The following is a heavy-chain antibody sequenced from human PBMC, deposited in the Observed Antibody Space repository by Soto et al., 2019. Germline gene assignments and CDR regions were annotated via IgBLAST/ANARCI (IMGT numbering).Heavy chain of an antibody. CDR1: GGTFSSYA. V-gene: IGHV1-69*06. D-gene: IGHD6-19*01. J-gene: IGHJ4*02. CDR3: ARNVGGWSHFDY. Sequence: GASVKVSFKASGGTFSSYAISWVRQAPGQGLEWMGGIIPIFGTANYAQKFQGRVTITADKSTSTAYMELSSLRSEDTAVHYCARNVGGWSHFDYWGQGTLVTVSS. CDR2: IIPIFGTA.